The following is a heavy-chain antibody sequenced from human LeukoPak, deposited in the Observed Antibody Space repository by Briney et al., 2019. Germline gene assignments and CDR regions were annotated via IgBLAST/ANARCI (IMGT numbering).Heavy chain of an antibody. CDR1: GYTFTSYG. Sequence: GASVKVFCKASGYTFTSYGISWVRQAPGHGLEWMGWISAYNGNTNYAQKLQGRVTMTTDTSTSTAYMELRSLRSDDTAVYYCARWYSSSWYDNWFDPWGQGTLVTVSS. J-gene: IGHJ5*02. CDR2: ISAYNGNT. CDR3: ARWYSSSWYDNWFDP. V-gene: IGHV1-18*01. D-gene: IGHD6-13*01.